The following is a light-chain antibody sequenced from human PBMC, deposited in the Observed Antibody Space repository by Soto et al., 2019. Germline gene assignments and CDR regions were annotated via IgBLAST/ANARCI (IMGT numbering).Light chain of an antibody. CDR1: SSDVGSANL. J-gene: IGLJ3*02. V-gene: IGLV2-23*01. Sequence: QSALTQPASVSGSPGQSITISCTGTSSDVGSANLVSWYQQHPGKAPKLMIYEGTRRPLGVSHRFSGCKSGNTASLPICGLQAEDEADYYCCSYAPSTTLKGFGGGTKLTVL. CDR3: CSYAPSTTLKG. CDR2: EGT.